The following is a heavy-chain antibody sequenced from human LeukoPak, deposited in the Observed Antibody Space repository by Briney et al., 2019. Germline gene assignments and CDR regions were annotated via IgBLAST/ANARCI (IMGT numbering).Heavy chain of an antibody. V-gene: IGHV3-53*01. CDR2: TYTGGST. CDR3: AREGLSYGFDY. D-gene: IGHD5-18*01. CDR1: AFTFSNYN. J-gene: IGHJ4*02. Sequence: GGSLRLSCAASAFTFSNYNMNWVRQAPGKGLEWVSITYTGGSTHYADSVKGRFTISRDNSKNTLYLQMNSLRAEDTAVYYCAREGLSYGFDYWGQGTLVTVSS.